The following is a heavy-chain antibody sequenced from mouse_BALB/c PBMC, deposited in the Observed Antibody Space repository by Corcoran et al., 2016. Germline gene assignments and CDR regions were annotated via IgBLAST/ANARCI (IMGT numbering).Heavy chain of an antibody. CDR1: GYTFTNYG. CDR3: ARGGYYGNDPYAMDY. V-gene: IGHV9-3-1*01. Sequence: QIQLVQSGPELKKPGETVKISCKASGYTFTNYGMHWVKQAPGKGLKWMGWINTYTGEPTYADDFKGRFAFSLETSASTAYLQINNLKNEETATYFCARGGYYGNDPYAMDYWGQGTSVTVSS. J-gene: IGHJ4*01. D-gene: IGHD1-1*01. CDR2: INTYTGEP.